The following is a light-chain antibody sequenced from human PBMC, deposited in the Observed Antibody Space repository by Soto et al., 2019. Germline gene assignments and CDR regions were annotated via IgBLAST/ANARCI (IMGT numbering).Light chain of an antibody. Sequence: QPVLTQPPSASGTPGQRVTISCSGSSSNIGSNSVNWYQQLPGTAPKVLIYSNNQRPSGVPDRFSGSKSGTSASLAISGLQSEDEADYYCAAWDDSLNGWVFGGGTQLTVL. J-gene: IGLJ3*02. CDR2: SNN. V-gene: IGLV1-44*01. CDR3: AAWDDSLNGWV. CDR1: SSNIGSNS.